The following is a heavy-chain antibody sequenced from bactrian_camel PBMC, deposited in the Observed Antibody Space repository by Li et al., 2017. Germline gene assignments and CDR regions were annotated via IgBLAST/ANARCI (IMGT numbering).Heavy chain of an antibody. CDR3: TTPTRPGGIEYGY. V-gene: IGHV3S1*01. CDR1: GFTFSNYW. Sequence: HVQLVESGGGLVQPGGPLRLSCAASGFTFSNYWMYWVRQAPGKGLEWVSTINTAGEITAYADSVRGRFTISRDNAKNTAYLQMNSLQSEDTAVYYCTTPTRPGGIEYGYWGQGTQVTVS. J-gene: IGHJ4*01. CDR2: INTAGEIT.